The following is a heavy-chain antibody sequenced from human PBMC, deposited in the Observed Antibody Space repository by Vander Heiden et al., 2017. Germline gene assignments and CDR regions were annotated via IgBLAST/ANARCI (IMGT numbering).Heavy chain of an antibody. CDR2: IKQDGGEK. J-gene: IGHJ4*01. CDR3: ARDGRSGSYYDY. Sequence: EVQLVESGGGLVQPGGSLRLSCAASRFSFNSYWMSWVRQAPGKGREWLAAIKQDGGEKYYLDSVKGRFTISRDNAKNTLYLQINSLRAEDTAVYYCARDGRSGSYYDYWGQGTLLTVSS. D-gene: IGHD1-26*01. CDR1: RFSFNSYW. V-gene: IGHV3-7*01.